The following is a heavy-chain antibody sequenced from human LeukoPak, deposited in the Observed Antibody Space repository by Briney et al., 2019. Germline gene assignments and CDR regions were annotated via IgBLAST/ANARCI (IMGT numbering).Heavy chain of an antibody. Sequence: SETLSLTCTVSGGSISSYYWSWIRQPPGKGLEWIGYIYYSGSTNYNPSLKSRVTISVDTSKNQFSLKLSSVTAADTAVYYCARHLREYSSGWYPRFDYWGQGTLVTVSS. V-gene: IGHV4-59*08. D-gene: IGHD6-19*01. CDR3: ARHLREYSSGWYPRFDY. J-gene: IGHJ4*02. CDR1: GGSISSYY. CDR2: IYYSGST.